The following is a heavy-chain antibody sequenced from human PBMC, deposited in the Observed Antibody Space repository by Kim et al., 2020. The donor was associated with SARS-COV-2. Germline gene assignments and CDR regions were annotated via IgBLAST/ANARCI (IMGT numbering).Heavy chain of an antibody. CDR3: AHSPSYNWFDA. CDR1: GFSLSTYGVS. CDR2: IYWDNDN. V-gene: IGHV2-5*02. Sequence: SGPTLVNPTQTLTLTCTFSGFSLSTYGVSVGWIRRAPGKALEWLAVIYWDNDNRHSPFLETRLTITQDTSKNQVVLTMTNMDVADTATYFCAHSPSYNWFDAWGQGTLVTVSS. J-gene: IGHJ5*02.